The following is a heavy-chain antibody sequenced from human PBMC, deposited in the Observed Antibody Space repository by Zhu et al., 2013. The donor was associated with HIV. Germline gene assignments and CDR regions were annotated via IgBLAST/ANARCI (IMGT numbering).Heavy chain of an antibody. CDR2: INPNSGGT. D-gene: IGHD2-15*01. V-gene: IGHV1-2*02. CDR3: ARRGCSGGSCFAPGGSVVRMDV. CDR1: GYTFTGYH. Sequence: QVQLVQSGAEVKKPGASVKVSCKASGYTFTGYHMHWVRQAPGQGLEWMGWINPNSGGTNYAQKFQGRVTMTRDTSISTAYMELSRLRSDDTAVYYCARRGCSGGSCFAPGGSVVRMDVWGQGTTVTVSS. J-gene: IGHJ6*02.